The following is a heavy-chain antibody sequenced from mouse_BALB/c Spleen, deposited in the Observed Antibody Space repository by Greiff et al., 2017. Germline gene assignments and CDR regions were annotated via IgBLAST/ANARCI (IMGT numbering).Heavy chain of an antibody. Sequence: EVQLQQSGPGLVKPSQSLSLTCTVTGYSITSDYAWNWIRQFPGNKLEWMGYISYSGSTSYNPSLKSRISITRDTSKNQFFLQLNSVTTEDTATYYCARSPYGGITTAGSFDVWGAGTTVTVSS. CDR3: ARSPYGGITTAGSFDV. V-gene: IGHV3-2*02. CDR1: GYSITSDYA. D-gene: IGHD1-2*01. J-gene: IGHJ1*01. CDR2: ISYSGST.